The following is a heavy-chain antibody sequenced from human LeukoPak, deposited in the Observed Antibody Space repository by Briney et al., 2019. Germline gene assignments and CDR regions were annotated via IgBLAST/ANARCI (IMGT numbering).Heavy chain of an antibody. D-gene: IGHD2-15*01. CDR1: GFTFRNYL. Sequence: HSGGSLRLSCAASGFTFRNYLMNWVRQAPGKGLEWVSFISSTGGTIYYADSVKGRFTVSRDNGENSLFLQMNSLRVEDTALYYCARGYSRAAFDIWGQGTVVAVSS. CDR2: ISSTGGTI. V-gene: IGHV3-48*01. CDR3: ARGYSRAAFDI. J-gene: IGHJ3*02.